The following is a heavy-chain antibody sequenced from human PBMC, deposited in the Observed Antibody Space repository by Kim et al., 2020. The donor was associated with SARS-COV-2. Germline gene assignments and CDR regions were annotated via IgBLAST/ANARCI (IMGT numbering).Heavy chain of an antibody. Sequence: GESLKISCKASGYTFTNYWIGWVRQIPGKGLEWMGIIYPGDSDTRYSPSFQGQVTMSVDKSINTAYLQWSSLKASDTAMYFCARGSIAARSSALDVWGQGTMVTVSS. V-gene: IGHV5-51*01. D-gene: IGHD6-6*01. CDR2: IYPGDSDT. CDR1: GYTFTNYW. J-gene: IGHJ3*01. CDR3: ARGSIAARSSALDV.